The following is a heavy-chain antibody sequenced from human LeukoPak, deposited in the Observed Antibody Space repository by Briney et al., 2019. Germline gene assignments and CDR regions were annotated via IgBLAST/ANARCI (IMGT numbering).Heavy chain of an antibody. CDR1: GYSFTSYW. Sequence: GESLKISCKGSGYSFTSYWIGWVRQMPGKGLEWMGIIYPGDSDTRYSPSLQGQVTISADKSISTAYLQWSSLKASDTAMYYCARQLRYFDWLFDAFDIWGQGTMVTVSS. CDR3: ARQLRYFDWLFDAFDI. V-gene: IGHV5-51*01. CDR2: IYPGDSDT. D-gene: IGHD3-9*01. J-gene: IGHJ3*02.